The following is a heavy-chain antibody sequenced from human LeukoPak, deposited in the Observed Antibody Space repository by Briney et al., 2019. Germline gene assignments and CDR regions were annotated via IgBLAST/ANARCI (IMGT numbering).Heavy chain of an antibody. Sequence: PSETLSLTCTVSGGSISSGSYYWSWIRQPAGKGLEWIGRIYTSGSTNYNPSLKSRVTISVDTSKNQFSLKLSSVTAADTAVYYCARKAPYYSDGSGPLGIYYFDYWGQGTLVTISS. D-gene: IGHD3-22*01. J-gene: IGHJ4*02. CDR3: ARKAPYYSDGSGPLGIYYFDY. CDR1: GGSISSGSYY. CDR2: IYTSGST. V-gene: IGHV4-61*02.